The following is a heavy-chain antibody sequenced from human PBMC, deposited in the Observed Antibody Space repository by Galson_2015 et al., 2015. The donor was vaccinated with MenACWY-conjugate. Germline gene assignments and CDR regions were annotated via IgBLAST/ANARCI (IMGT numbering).Heavy chain of an antibody. V-gene: IGHV3-64*02. Sequence: SLRLSCAGSGFIFTDYDMHWVRQAPGKGLEYVSAISTYGGSTYYADSVKGRFTISRDNSKNMLFLQMCSLRVEDTAVYYCARKDGATYGYNDYWGQGTLVIVSS. CDR3: ARKDGATYGYNDY. CDR1: GFIFTDYD. D-gene: IGHD5-18*01. J-gene: IGHJ4*02. CDR2: ISTYGGST.